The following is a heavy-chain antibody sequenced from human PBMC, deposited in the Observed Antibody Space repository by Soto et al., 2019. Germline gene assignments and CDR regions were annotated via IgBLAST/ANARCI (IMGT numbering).Heavy chain of an antibody. CDR1: GFTFSSYI. CDR2: ISSSSSTI. CDR3: ARGFEYSSSSLDY. Sequence: GGSLILSCAASGFTFSSYIMNWVRPAPGKGLEWVSYISSSSSTIYYADSVKGRFTISRDNAKNSLYLQMNSLRAEDTAVYYCARGFEYSSSSLDYWGQGTLVTVSS. J-gene: IGHJ4*02. D-gene: IGHD6-6*01. V-gene: IGHV3-48*01.